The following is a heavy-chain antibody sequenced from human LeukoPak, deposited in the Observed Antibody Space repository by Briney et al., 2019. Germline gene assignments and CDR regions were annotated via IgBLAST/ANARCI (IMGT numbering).Heavy chain of an antibody. D-gene: IGHD3-16*01. CDR2: ISGSGGST. Sequence: GGSLRLSCAASGFTFSSYAMNWVRQAPGKGLEWVSGISGSGGSTYYADSVKGRFTISRDNAKNSLYLQMNSLRAEDTAVYYCARTLSPYLGEFDYWGQGTLVTVSS. V-gene: IGHV3-23*01. CDR1: GFTFSSYA. CDR3: ARTLSPYLGEFDY. J-gene: IGHJ4*02.